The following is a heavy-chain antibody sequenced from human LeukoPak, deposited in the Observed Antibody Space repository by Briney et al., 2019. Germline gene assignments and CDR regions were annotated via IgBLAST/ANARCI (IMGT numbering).Heavy chain of an antibody. V-gene: IGHV3-23*01. CDR2: ISGSGGST. D-gene: IGHD6-13*01. CDR3: AKGPSRNIAAAGTDY. Sequence: GGSLRLSRAASGFTFSTFAVSWVRQAPGKGLEWVSAISGSGGSTYYADSVKGRFTISRDNSKNTLYLQMNSLRAEDTAVYYCAKGPSRNIAAAGTDYWGQGTLVTVSS. J-gene: IGHJ4*02. CDR1: GFTFSTFA.